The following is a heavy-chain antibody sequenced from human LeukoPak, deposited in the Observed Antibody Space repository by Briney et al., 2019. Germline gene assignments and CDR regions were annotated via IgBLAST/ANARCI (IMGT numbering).Heavy chain of an antibody. CDR3: ARDLSSDYYDSSGIVDY. D-gene: IGHD3-22*01. J-gene: IGHJ4*02. CDR1: GYTFTSNA. CDR2: INTNTGNP. Sequence: ASVKVSCKASGYTFTSNAMNWVRQAPGQGLEWMGWINTNTGNPTYAQGFTGRFVFSLDTSVSTAYLQISSLKAEDTAVYYCARDLSSDYYDSSGIVDYWGQGTLVTVSS. V-gene: IGHV7-4-1*02.